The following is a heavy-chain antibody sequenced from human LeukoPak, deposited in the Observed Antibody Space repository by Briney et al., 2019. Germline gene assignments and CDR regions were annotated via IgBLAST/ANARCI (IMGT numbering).Heavy chain of an antibody. V-gene: IGHV1-58*02. Sequence: SVKVSCKASGYTFTGYYMHWVRQAPGQGLEWIGWIVVGSGNTNYAQKFQERVTTTRDMSTSTAYMELSSLRSEDTAVYYCAAATGYDYGGNWAPYWGQGTLVTVSS. CDR1: GYTFTGYY. J-gene: IGHJ4*02. D-gene: IGHD4-23*01. CDR3: AAATGYDYGGNWAPY. CDR2: IVVGSGNT.